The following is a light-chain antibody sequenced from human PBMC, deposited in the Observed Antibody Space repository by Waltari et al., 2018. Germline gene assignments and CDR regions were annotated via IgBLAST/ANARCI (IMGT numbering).Light chain of an antibody. J-gene: IGKJ1*01. V-gene: IGKV4-1*01. CDR1: QSVLYSSNNKNY. CDR2: WAS. Sequence: DIVMTQSPEFLAVPLGERATINCKSSQSVLYSSNNKNYLAWYQQKPGQPPKLLIHWASNLESGVPDRFSVSGSGSAFTLTICSLQAEDVAVYYCQEYYAVRRTFGQGTKVE. CDR3: QEYYAVRRT.